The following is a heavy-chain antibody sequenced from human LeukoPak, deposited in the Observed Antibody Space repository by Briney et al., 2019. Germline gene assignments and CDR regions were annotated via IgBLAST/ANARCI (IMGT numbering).Heavy chain of an antibody. J-gene: IGHJ4*02. D-gene: IGHD1-26*01. CDR2: IYTSGST. V-gene: IGHV4-61*02. Sequence: SQTLSLTCTVSGGSISSGSYFWSWIRQPAGKGLEWIGRIYTSGSTNYNPSLKSRVTMSVDTSKNQFSLKLSSVTAADTAVYYCARDDGEWELLLNYWGQGTLVTVSS. CDR3: ARDDGEWELLLNY. CDR1: GGSISSGSYF.